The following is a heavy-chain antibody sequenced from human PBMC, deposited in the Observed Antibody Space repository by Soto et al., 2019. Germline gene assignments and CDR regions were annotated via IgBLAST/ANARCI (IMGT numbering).Heavy chain of an antibody. D-gene: IGHD6-13*01. CDR2: ISSSSTI. CDR3: ARDSSGDSSSWYGGDY. Sequence: GGSLRLSCAASGFTFSSYSMNWVRQAPGKGLEWVSYISSSSTIYYADSVKGRFTISRDNAKNSLYLQMNSLRAEDTAVYYCARDSSGDSSSWYGGDYWGQGTLVTVSS. J-gene: IGHJ4*02. CDR1: GFTFSSYS. V-gene: IGHV3-48*04.